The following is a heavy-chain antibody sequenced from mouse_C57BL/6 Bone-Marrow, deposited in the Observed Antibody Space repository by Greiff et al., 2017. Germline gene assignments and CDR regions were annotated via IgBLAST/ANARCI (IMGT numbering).Heavy chain of an antibody. CDR2: IRNKANGYTT. CDR3: ARLITTVVATDFYAMDY. J-gene: IGHJ4*01. V-gene: IGHV7-3*01. CDR1: GFTFTDYY. D-gene: IGHD1-1*01. Sequence: EVKLMESGGGLVQPGGSLSLSCAASGFTFTDYYMSWVRQPPGKALEWLGFIRNKANGYTTEYSASVKGRFTISRDNSQSILYLQMNALRAEDSATYYCARLITTVVATDFYAMDYWGQGTSVTVSS.